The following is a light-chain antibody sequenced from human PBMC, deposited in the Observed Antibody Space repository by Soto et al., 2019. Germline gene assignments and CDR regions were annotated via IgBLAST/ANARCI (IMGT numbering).Light chain of an antibody. CDR2: DAN. V-gene: IGKV1-27*01. Sequence: DIQMTQSPSSLSASVGDRVTITCRASQGISHYLAWYQQRPGQVPKLLIHDANILQSGVPSRFSGSGSGPDFTLTISSLQPEDVATYYCQKYNSAPRTFGQGTKVDIK. J-gene: IGKJ1*01. CDR3: QKYNSAPRT. CDR1: QGISHY.